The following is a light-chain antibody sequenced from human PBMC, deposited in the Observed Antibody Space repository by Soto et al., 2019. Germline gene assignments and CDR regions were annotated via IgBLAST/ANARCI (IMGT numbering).Light chain of an antibody. Sequence: DIQMTQSPSSLSASVGDRVTITCRASQGISKYLAWYQQKPGKVPKLLIYAASTLQSGVPSRFSGSGSGTDFTLTISSLQHEDVATYYCQKYNSAPRTFGQGTKVEIK. CDR1: QGISKY. CDR2: AAS. CDR3: QKYNSAPRT. V-gene: IGKV1-27*01. J-gene: IGKJ1*01.